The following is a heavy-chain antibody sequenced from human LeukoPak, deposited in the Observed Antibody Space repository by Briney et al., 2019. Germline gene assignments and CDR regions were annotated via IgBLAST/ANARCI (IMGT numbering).Heavy chain of an antibody. CDR2: INPNSGGT. J-gene: IGHJ5*02. V-gene: IGHV1-2*02. CDR1: GYTLSGYY. D-gene: IGHD2-21*02. Sequence: GSVEVSCRASGYTLSGYYMHWVRQAPGQGLEWMGWINPNSGGTNYAQRFQGRVTMTRDTSISTAYMELSRLRSDDTAVYYCARWGVVTTFRRYNWFDPWGQGTLVTVSS. CDR3: ARWGVVTTFRRYNWFDP.